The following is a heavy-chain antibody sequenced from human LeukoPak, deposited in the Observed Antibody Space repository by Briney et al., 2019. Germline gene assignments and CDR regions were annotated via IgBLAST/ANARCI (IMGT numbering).Heavy chain of an antibody. D-gene: IGHD3-3*01. CDR2: IYYSGST. V-gene: IGHV4-39*01. CDR1: GGSISSSSYY. CDR3: ANTILGDYYYYYMDV. J-gene: IGHJ6*03. Sequence: KPSETLSLTCTVSGGSISSSSYYWGWIRQPPGKGLEWIGSIYYSGSTYYNPSLKSRVTISVDTSKNQFSLKLSSVTAADAAVYYCANTILGDYYYYYMDVWGKGTTVTVSS.